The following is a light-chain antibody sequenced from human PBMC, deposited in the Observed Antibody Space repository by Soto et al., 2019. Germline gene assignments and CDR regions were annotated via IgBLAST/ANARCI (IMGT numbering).Light chain of an antibody. V-gene: IGKV3-15*01. CDR3: QQYNNWPPLT. CDR1: QSVSSN. Sequence: EIVMTQSPATLSVSPGERATLSCRASQSVSSNLAWYQQKPGQAPRRLIYGASTRATAIPAGFSGSGSGTEVTLTISSLQSEDFAVEYCQQYNNWPPLTFGGGTKVEIK. CDR2: GAS. J-gene: IGKJ4*01.